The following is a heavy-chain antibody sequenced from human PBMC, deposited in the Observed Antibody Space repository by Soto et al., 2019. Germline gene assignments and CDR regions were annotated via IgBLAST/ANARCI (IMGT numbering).Heavy chain of an antibody. D-gene: IGHD6-19*01. J-gene: IGHJ4*02. Sequence: QLQLQESDPGLVKPSETLSLTCTVSGGSISSSTYSWGWIRQPPGTGLEWIGEINHSGSTNYNPSLKSRVTISVDTSKNQFSLKLSSVTAADTAVYYCARGLRIAVAWGQGTLVTVSS. CDR2: INHSGST. CDR3: ARGLRIAVA. V-gene: IGHV4-39*07. CDR1: GGSISSSTYS.